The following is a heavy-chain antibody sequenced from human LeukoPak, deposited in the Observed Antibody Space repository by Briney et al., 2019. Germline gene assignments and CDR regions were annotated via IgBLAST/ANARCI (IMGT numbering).Heavy chain of an antibody. CDR2: IHYSGDT. Sequence: PSETLSLTCTVSGGSISSGSYYWSWIRQHPGKGLEWIGYIHYSGDTYYNPSLKSRVTISVDTSKNQFSLKLSSVTAADTAVYYCARTIATGLKYFKDWGQGSLVTVAS. CDR1: GGSISSGSYY. J-gene: IGHJ4*02. CDR3: ARTIATGLKYFKD. V-gene: IGHV4-31*03. D-gene: IGHD2-21*01.